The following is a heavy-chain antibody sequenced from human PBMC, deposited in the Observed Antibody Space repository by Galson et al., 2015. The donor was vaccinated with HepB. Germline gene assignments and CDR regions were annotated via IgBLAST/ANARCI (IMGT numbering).Heavy chain of an antibody. CDR2: VKEDGSEK. V-gene: IGHV3-7*03. CDR1: GFTFSSYW. CDR3: ARDRGDLYDARTYYFDY. J-gene: IGHJ4*02. D-gene: IGHD3-10*01. Sequence: SLRLSCAASGFTFSSYWLSWVRQAPGKGLECVANVKEDGSEKYFVDSVKGRFTISRDNTRNSLYLQMNSLRAEDTAVYYCARDRGDLYDARTYYFDYWGQGTLVPVSS.